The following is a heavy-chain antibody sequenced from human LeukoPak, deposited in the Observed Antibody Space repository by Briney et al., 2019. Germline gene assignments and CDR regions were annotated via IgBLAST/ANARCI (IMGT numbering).Heavy chain of an antibody. CDR3: ARVGRGPHYFYY. CDR2: INHSGST. V-gene: IGHV4-34*01. J-gene: IGHJ4*02. D-gene: IGHD3-10*01. CDR1: GGSFSGYY. Sequence: SETLSLTCAVHGGSFSGYYWSWIRQPPGKGLEWIGEINHSGSTNYNPSLKSRVTISVDTSKNQFSLKLSSVTAADTAVYYCARVGRGPHYFYYWGQGTLVTVSS.